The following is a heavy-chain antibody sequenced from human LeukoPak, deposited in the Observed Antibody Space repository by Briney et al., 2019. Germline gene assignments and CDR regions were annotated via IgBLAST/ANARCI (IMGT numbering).Heavy chain of an antibody. V-gene: IGHV1-8*02. CDR3: ARGLRRNRRYYFDY. J-gene: IGHJ4*02. CDR1: GYTFTGYY. Sequence: GASVKVSCKASGYTFTGYYMHWVRQAPGQGLEWMAWMNPNSGNTGYAQKFQGRVTMTRNTSISTAYMELSSLRSEDTAVYYCARGLRRNRRYYFDYWGQGTLVTVSS. CDR2: MNPNSGNT. D-gene: IGHD4-17*01.